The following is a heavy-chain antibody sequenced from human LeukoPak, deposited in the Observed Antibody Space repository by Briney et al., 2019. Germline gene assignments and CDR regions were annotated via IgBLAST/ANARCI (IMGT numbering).Heavy chain of an antibody. CDR3: AIDGRGGSGYYYYYMDV. CDR1: GFAFSTYG. D-gene: IGHD6-19*01. V-gene: IGHV3-33*03. J-gene: IGHJ6*03. CDR2: TWYDGSDK. Sequence: GGSLRLSCAASGFAFSTYGLHWVRQAPGKGLEWVAVTWYDGSDKHYADSVKGRFTISRDNSRHTLYLQMNSLRAEDTAVYYCAIDGRGGSGYYYYYMDVWGKGTTATVSS.